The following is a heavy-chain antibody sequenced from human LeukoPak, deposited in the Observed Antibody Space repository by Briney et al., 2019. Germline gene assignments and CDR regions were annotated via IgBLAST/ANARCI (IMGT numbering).Heavy chain of an antibody. J-gene: IGHJ4*02. V-gene: IGHV3-74*01. Sequence: GGSLRLSCVASGFTFSNYWMSWVRQAPGKGLVWVSRINSDGSSRHYVDSVKGRFTISRDNAKNTLHLQMTSLRAGDTAVYYCARGGPDSSDYSSLFDYWGRGILVTVSS. CDR3: ARGGPDSSDYSSLFDY. CDR1: GFTFSNYW. D-gene: IGHD3-22*01. CDR2: INSDGSSR.